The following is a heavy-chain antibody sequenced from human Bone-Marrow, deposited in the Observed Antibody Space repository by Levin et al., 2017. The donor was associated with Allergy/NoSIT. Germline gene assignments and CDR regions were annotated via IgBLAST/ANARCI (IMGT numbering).Heavy chain of an antibody. CDR3: ARRSHTTSASLGY. J-gene: IGHJ4*02. CDR1: GFPVGNNY. D-gene: IGHD1-14*01. V-gene: IGHV3-53*01. CDR2: IYSGGDT. Sequence: LSLPCAASGFPVGNNYMSWVRQAPGKGLEWVSLIYSGGDTHHADSVRGRFTISRDNSKNTLYLQMNSLRAEDTAVYYCARRSHTTSASLGYWGQGTLVTVSS.